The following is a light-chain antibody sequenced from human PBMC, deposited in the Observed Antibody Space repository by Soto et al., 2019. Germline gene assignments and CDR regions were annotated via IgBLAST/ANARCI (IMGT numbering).Light chain of an antibody. V-gene: IGKV3-20*01. CDR3: QQYGYLGT. CDR2: DTS. J-gene: IGKJ1*01. Sequence: EIVMTQSPATLSLSPGERATLSGRASQSVSSYLAWYQQKPGQAPRLLIYDTSTRAIDIPDRFSGSGSGTDFTLTISRLEPEDFAVYYCQQYGYLGTFGQGTKVDI. CDR1: QSVSSY.